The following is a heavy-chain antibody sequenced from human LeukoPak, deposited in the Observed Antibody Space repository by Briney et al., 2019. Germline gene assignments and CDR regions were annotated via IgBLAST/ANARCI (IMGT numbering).Heavy chain of an antibody. CDR2: IRSKAYGGTT. J-gene: IGHJ4*02. V-gene: IGHV3-49*04. CDR3: TRKEGVFDY. D-gene: IGHD3-16*01. Sequence: GGSLRLSCTASGFTFGDYAMSWVRQAPGKGLEWVGFIRSKAYGGTTEYAASVKGRFTISRDDSKSIAYLQMNSLKTEDTAVYYRTRKEGVFDYWSQGTLVTVSS. CDR1: GFTFGDYA.